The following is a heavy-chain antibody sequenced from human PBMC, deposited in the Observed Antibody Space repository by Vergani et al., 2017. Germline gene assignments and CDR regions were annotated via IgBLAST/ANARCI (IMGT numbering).Heavy chain of an antibody. D-gene: IGHD3-3*01. CDR3: AAGISGVADNPPYYYYYMDV. Sequence: QVQLVQSGAEVKKPGSSVKVSCKASGGTFSSYAISWVRQAPGQGLEWMGRIIPILGIANYAQKFQGRVTITADKSTSTAYMELSSLRSEDTAVYYCAAGISGVADNPPYYYYYMDVWGKGTTVTVSS. J-gene: IGHJ6*03. CDR2: IIPILGIA. V-gene: IGHV1-69*04. CDR1: GGTFSSYA.